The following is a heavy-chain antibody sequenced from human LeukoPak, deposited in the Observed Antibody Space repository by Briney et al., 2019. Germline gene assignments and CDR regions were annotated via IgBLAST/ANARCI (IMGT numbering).Heavy chain of an antibody. V-gene: IGHV3-33*01. CDR3: ARDPIAAVRFAY. CDR1: GFTFTSYG. J-gene: IGHJ4*02. Sequence: PGGSLRLSCVASGFTFTSYGMHWVRQAPGKGLEWVAVIWYDGSNKYYADSVKGRFTISRDNSKNTLYLQMNSLRAEDTAVYYCARDPIAAVRFAYWGQGTLVTVSS. CDR2: IWYDGSNK. D-gene: IGHD6-13*01.